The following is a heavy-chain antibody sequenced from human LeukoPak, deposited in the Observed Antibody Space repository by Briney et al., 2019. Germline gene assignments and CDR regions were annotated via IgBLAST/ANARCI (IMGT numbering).Heavy chain of an antibody. CDR2: IYTSGST. V-gene: IGHV4-61*08. D-gene: IGHD4-11*01. Sequence: SETLSLTCTVSGGSISSGDYYWSWIRQPPGKGLEWIGRIYTSGSTNYNPSLKSRVTISVDTSKNKFSLKLSSVTAADTAVYYCARGGTYSNYPNYYYYYMDVWGKGTTVTVSS. J-gene: IGHJ6*03. CDR1: GGSISSGDYY. CDR3: ARGGTYSNYPNYYYYYMDV.